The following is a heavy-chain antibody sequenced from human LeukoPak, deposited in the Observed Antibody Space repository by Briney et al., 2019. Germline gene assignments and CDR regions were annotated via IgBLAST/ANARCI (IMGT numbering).Heavy chain of an antibody. CDR2: IYHSGST. V-gene: IGHV4-38-2*02. CDR1: GYSISSGYY. J-gene: IGHJ4*02. CDR3: ASWGYQYSFDY. D-gene: IGHD2-2*01. Sequence: SETLSLTCTVSGYSISSGYYWGWIRQPPGKGLEWIGSIYHSGSTHYNPSLKSRVTISVDTSKNQFSLKLKSVTAADTAVYYYASWGYQYSFDYWGQGSLVTVSS.